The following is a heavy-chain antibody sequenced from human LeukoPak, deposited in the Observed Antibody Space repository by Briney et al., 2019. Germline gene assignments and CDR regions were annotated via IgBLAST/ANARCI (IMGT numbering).Heavy chain of an antibody. J-gene: IGHJ4*02. CDR1: GYPFYTYG. Sequence: ASVKVSCKASGYPFYTYGISWVRQAPGQGLEWMGWISVYNGNTNYAQKLQGRLTLTTDTSTSSAYMELRSLRSDDTAMYYCARVTGYMIEDQFDYWGQGTLVTVSS. CDR3: ARVTGYMIEDQFDY. D-gene: IGHD3-22*01. V-gene: IGHV1-18*01. CDR2: ISVYNGNT.